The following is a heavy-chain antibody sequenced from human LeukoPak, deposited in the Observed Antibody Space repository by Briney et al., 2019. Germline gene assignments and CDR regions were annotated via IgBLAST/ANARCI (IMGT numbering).Heavy chain of an antibody. D-gene: IGHD5-18*01. Sequence: SETLSLTCTVSGGSISSYYWSWIRQPPGKGLEWIGYIYYSGSTNYNPSLKSRVTISVDTSKNQFSLKPSSVTAADTAVYYCARDPAGTASYYYGMDVWGQGTTVTVSS. J-gene: IGHJ6*02. CDR3: ARDPAGTASYYYGMDV. V-gene: IGHV4-59*01. CDR2: IYYSGST. CDR1: GGSISSYY.